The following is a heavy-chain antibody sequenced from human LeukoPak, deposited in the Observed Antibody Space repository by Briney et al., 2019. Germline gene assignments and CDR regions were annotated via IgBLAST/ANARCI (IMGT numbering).Heavy chain of an antibody. D-gene: IGHD5-18*01. V-gene: IGHV3-30*18. CDR2: ISYDGSNK. CDR1: GFNFNKYL. J-gene: IGHJ4*02. Sequence: PGGSLRLSCAASGFNFNKYLMSWVRQAPGKGLEWVAVISYDGSNKYYADSVKGRFTISRDNSKNTLYLQMNSLRAEDTAVYYCAKGKYSYGYYFDYWGQGTLVTVSS. CDR3: AKGKYSYGYYFDY.